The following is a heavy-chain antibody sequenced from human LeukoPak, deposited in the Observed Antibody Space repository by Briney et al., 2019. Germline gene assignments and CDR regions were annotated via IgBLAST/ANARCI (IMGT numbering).Heavy chain of an antibody. CDR3: ARDIYNWNDDPDY. D-gene: IGHD1-1*01. Sequence: ASVKVSCKASGYTFTGYYMHWVRQAPGQGLEWMGWINPNSGGTNYAQKFQGRVTMTRDTSISTAYMELSRPRSDDTAVYYCARDIYNWNDDPDYWGQGTLVTVSS. V-gene: IGHV1-2*02. CDR1: GYTFTGYY. CDR2: INPNSGGT. J-gene: IGHJ4*02.